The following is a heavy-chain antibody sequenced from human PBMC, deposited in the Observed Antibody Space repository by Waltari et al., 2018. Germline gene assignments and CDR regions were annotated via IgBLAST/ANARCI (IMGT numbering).Heavy chain of an antibody. CDR3: ARQRPHYNGNDRWDWFDP. CDR2: SIPIFGTA. Sequence: QVQLVQSGAEVKKPGSSVKVSCKASGGTFSSYAISWVRQAPGQGLEWMEGSIPIFGTANYEQKFQDRGTITADKATSTAYMELSSLRSEDTAVYYCARQRPHYNGNDRWDWFDPWGQGTLVTVSA. CDR1: GGTFSSYA. D-gene: IGHD1-20*01. V-gene: IGHV1-69*14. J-gene: IGHJ5*02.